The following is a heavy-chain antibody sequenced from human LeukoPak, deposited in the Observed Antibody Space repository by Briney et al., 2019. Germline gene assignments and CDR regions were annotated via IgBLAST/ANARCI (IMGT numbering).Heavy chain of an antibody. CDR2: IYSGGST. J-gene: IGHJ4*02. CDR3: ARDRAGSSGYYFYFDY. Sequence: GGSLRLSCAASGFTFSSYSMNWVRQAPGKGLEWVSVIYSGGSTYYADSVKGRFTISRDNSKNTLYLQMNSLRAEDTAVYYCARDRAGSSGYYFYFDYWGQGTLVTVSS. CDR1: GFTFSSYS. D-gene: IGHD3-22*01. V-gene: IGHV3-66*01.